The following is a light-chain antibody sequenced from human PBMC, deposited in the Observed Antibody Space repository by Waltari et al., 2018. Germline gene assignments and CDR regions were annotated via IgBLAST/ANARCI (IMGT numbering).Light chain of an antibody. CDR1: QTLSSSY. CDR2: RTS. V-gene: IGKV3-20*01. CDR3: QQYGSPLWS. J-gene: IGKJ1*01. Sequence: EIVLTQSPDTLSLSPGERATLSCRASQTLSSSYLAWYQQKPGQAPRLLIYRTSSRAAGIPDRFSGSGSGTDCSLTINRLEPEDSAVYYCQQYGSPLWSFGQGTKVEIK.